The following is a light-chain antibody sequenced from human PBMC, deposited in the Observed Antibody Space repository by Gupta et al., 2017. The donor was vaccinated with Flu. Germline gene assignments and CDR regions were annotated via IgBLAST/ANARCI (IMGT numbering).Light chain of an antibody. CDR3: QQSISTPST. CDR2: GAS. V-gene: IGKV4-1*01. J-gene: IGKJ5*01. CDR1: KNSRHSLNNKEY. Sequence: PAGERATIDYKASKNSRHSLNNKEYIDWYQQKPGKAPKVLIYGASNRKSGVPERFSGSGSGTDFTLTVRSLQPDDVGNYYCQQSISTPSTFGQGTRL.